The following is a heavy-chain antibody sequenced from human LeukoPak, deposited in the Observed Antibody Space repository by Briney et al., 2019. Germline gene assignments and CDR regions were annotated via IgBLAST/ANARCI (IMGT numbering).Heavy chain of an antibody. D-gene: IGHD1-26*01. CDR1: GGTFSSYA. CDR3: ARGESHEVGATILGS. CDR2: IIPIFGTA. J-gene: IGHJ5*02. V-gene: IGHV1-69*13. Sequence: ASVNVSCKASGGTFSSYAISWVRQAPGQGLEWMGGIIPIFGTANYAQKFQGRVTITADESTSTAYVELSSLRSEDTAVYYCARGESHEVGATILGSWGQGTLVTVSS.